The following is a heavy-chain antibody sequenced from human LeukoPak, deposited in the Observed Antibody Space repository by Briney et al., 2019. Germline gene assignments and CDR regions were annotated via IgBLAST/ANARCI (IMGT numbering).Heavy chain of an antibody. Sequence: EASVKVSCKASGYTFTSNYMLWVRQAPGQGLEWMGIVNPSSISASYAQKFQGRVTMTRDTSTSTVSMELSSLRSDDTAVYYCASVYQHGMDVWGQGTTVTVSS. D-gene: IGHD2-2*01. CDR2: VNPSSISA. CDR1: GYTFTSNY. CDR3: ASVYQHGMDV. J-gene: IGHJ6*02. V-gene: IGHV1-46*01.